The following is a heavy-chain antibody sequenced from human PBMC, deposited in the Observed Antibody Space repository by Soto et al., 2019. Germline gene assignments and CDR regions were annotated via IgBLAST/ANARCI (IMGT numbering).Heavy chain of an antibody. J-gene: IGHJ4*02. CDR2: ISYDGSNK. CDR1: GFTFSSYG. V-gene: IGHV3-30*18. Sequence: GGSLRLSCAASGFTFSSYGMHWVRQAPGKGLEWVAVISYDGSNKYYADSVKGRFTISRDNSKNTLYLQMNSLRAEDTAVYYCAKAGGYKEEYFDYWGQGTLVTVSS. D-gene: IGHD5-12*01. CDR3: AKAGGYKEEYFDY.